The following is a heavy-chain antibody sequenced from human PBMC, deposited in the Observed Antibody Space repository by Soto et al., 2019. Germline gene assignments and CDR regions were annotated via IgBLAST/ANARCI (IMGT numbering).Heavy chain of an antibody. J-gene: IGHJ6*02. CDR3: ARGFDSLFYGLDV. V-gene: IGHV4-30-2*01. Sequence: QLQLQESGSGLVTPSQTLSLTCAVSGGSISSGGYSWSWIRQPPGKGLEWIAYIYHSGSTYYNPSLKSRVTISVDRSNSQFSLKLRSVTAADTAVYYCARGFDSLFYGLDVWGQGTTVTVSS. CDR1: GGSISSGGYS. D-gene: IGHD3-9*01. CDR2: IYHSGST.